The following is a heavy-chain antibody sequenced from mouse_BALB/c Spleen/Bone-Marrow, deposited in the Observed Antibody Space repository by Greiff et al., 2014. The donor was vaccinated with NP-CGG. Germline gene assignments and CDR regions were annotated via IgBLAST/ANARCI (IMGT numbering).Heavy chain of an antibody. J-gene: IGHJ3*01. Sequence: EVQLQQSGPELMKPGASVKISCKASGYSFTSYYMHWVKQSHGKSLEWIGYIDPFNGDTNYNQKFKGKATLTADTSSSTAYMHLGSLTSEDAAVYFCARRVISAGPGFAYWGQGTLVTVSA. D-gene: IGHD2-4*01. CDR3: ARRVISAGPGFAY. CDR2: IDPFNGDT. V-gene: IGHV1S135*01. CDR1: GYSFTSYY.